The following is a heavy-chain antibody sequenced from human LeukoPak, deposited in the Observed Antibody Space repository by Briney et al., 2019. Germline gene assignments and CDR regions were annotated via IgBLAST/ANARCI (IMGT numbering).Heavy chain of an antibody. CDR3: AAGEQWLIHGY. CDR2: IVVGSGNT. CDR1: GFTFTSSA. J-gene: IGHJ4*02. D-gene: IGHD6-19*01. Sequence: SVKVSCKGSGFTFTSSAVQWVRQARGQRLEWIGWIVVGSGNTNYAQKFQERVTITRDMSTSTAYMELSSLRSEDTAVYYCAAGEQWLIHGYWGQGTLVTVSS. V-gene: IGHV1-58*01.